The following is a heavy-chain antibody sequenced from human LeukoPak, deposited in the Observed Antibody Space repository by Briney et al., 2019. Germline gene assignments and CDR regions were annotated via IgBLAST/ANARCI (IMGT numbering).Heavy chain of an antibody. CDR2: INSDGSST. CDR3: ARSTISGLSWFDS. V-gene: IGHV3-74*01. J-gene: IGHJ5*01. CDR1: GFTFSSYW. Sequence: GGSLRLSCAASGFTFSSYWTHWVRQAPGKGLVWVSRINSDGSSTSYAGSVKGRFTISRDNAKNTLYLQMNSLRAEDTAVYYCARSTISGLSWFDSWGQGTLVTVSS. D-gene: IGHD3-3*01.